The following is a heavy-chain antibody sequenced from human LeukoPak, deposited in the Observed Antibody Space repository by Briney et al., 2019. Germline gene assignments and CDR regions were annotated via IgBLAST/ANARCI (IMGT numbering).Heavy chain of an antibody. V-gene: IGHV3-48*03. J-gene: IGHJ6*03. D-gene: IGHD3-3*01. CDR3: AREGREWYPFEYYYYYMDV. Sequence: PGGSLRLSCAASGFTFSSYEMNWVRQAPGKGLEWVSYISSSGSTIYYADSVKGRFTISRDNAKNSLYLQMNSLRAEDTAVYYCAREGREWYPFEYYYYYMDVWGKGTTVTISS. CDR1: GFTFSSYE. CDR2: ISSSGSTI.